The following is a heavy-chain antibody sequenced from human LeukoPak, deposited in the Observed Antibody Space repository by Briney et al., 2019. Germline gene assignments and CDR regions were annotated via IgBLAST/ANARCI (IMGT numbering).Heavy chain of an antibody. J-gene: IGHJ4*02. Sequence: ASVKVSCKASGGTFSSYAISWVRQAPGQGLEWMGRIIPIFGTANYAQKFQGRVTITTDESTSTAYMELSSLRSEDTAVYYCARDYGRQWDFDYWGQGTLVTVSS. D-gene: IGHD3-10*01. CDR2: IIPIFGTA. V-gene: IGHV1-69*05. CDR3: ARDYGRQWDFDY. CDR1: GGTFSSYA.